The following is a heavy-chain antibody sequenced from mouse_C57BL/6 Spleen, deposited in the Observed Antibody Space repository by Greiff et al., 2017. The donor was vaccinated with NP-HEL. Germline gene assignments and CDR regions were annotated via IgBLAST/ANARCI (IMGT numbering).Heavy chain of an antibody. D-gene: IGHD1-1*01. CDR2: IYPGSGST. J-gene: IGHJ2*01. V-gene: IGHV1-55*01. CDR1: GYTFTSYW. CDR3: ARDYYGSSYWFDY. Sequence: QVQLKQPGAELVKPGASVKMSCTASGYTFTSYWITWVKQRPGQGLEWIGDIYPGSGSTNYNEKFKSKATLTVDTSSSTAYMQLSSLTSEDSAVYYCARDYYGSSYWFDYWGQGTTLTVSS.